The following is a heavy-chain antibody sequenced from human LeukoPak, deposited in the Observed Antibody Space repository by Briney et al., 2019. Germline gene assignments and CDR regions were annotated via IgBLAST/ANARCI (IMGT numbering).Heavy chain of an antibody. V-gene: IGHV1-69*13. CDR2: IIPIFGTA. CDR1: GGTFSSYA. CDR3: ARDSRDPYCGGDCYGN. J-gene: IGHJ4*02. Sequence: ASVTVSCKASGGTFSSYAISWVRQAPGHGLEWMGGIIPIFGTANYAQKFQGRVTITADESTSTAYMELSSLRSEDTAVYYCARDSRDPYCGGDCYGNWGQGTLVTVSS. D-gene: IGHD2-21*02.